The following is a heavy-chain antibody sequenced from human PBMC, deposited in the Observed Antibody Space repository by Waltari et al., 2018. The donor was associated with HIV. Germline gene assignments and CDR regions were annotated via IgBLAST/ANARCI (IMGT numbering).Heavy chain of an antibody. V-gene: IGHV3-15*01. D-gene: IGHD6-19*01. CDR2: IKSKINGGAI. CDR3: STWQIGSY. Sequence: EVQLVESGGGLVKPGGSLRLSCVGSGFTFSDAWMIWVRQAPGKGLEWVGRIKSKINGGAIDYGASVNGRFTISRDDSKNTLYLQMNNLETEDTATYYCSTWQIGSYWGQGTLVTVSS. CDR1: GFTFSDAW. J-gene: IGHJ4*02.